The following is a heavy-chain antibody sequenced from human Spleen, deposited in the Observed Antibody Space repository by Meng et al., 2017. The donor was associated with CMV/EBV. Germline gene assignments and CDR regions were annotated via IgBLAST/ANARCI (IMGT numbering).Heavy chain of an antibody. J-gene: IGHJ6*02. CDR2: ISYDGSNK. D-gene: IGHD6-6*01. Sequence: GESLKISCAASGFTFSSYAMHWVRQAPGKGLEWVAVISYDGSNKYYADSVKGRFTISRDNSKNTLYLQMNSLRAEDTAVYYCAKAYSSLSSNYYGMDVWGQGTTVTVSS. CDR3: AKAYSSLSSNYYGMDV. CDR1: GFTFSSYA. V-gene: IGHV3-30*04.